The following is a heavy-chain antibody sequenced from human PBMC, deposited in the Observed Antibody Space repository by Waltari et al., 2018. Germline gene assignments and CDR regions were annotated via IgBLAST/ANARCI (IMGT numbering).Heavy chain of an antibody. D-gene: IGHD2-2*01. CDR3: ARPPVPAATTDFDY. J-gene: IGHJ4*02. V-gene: IGHV5-51*01. CDR1: GYSFTDYW. Sequence: EVQLVQSGAEVKKPGESLKISCKGSGYSFTDYWIVWVRQMPGKGLEWMGIIYPRDSDTRYSPSFKGQFTISADKSISTAYLQWSSLKASDTAMYYCARPPVPAATTDFDYWGQGTLVTVSS. CDR2: IYPRDSDT.